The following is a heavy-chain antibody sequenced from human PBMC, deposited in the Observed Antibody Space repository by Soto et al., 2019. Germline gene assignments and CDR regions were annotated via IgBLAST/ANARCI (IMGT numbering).Heavy chain of an antibody. Sequence: QLQLQESGSGLVKPSQTLSLTCAVSGGSISSGGYSWSWIRQPPGKGLEWIGYIYHSGSTYYNPSLMSRVTIAVDRSKNQFSLKLSSVTAADTAVYYCARGPYCISTSCYAFDYWGQGTLVTVSS. V-gene: IGHV4-30-2*01. J-gene: IGHJ4*02. CDR1: GGSISSGGYS. CDR3: ARGPYCISTSCYAFDY. D-gene: IGHD2-2*01. CDR2: IYHSGST.